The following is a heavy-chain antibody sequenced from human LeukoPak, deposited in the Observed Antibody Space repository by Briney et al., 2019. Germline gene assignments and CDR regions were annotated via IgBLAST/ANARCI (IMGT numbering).Heavy chain of an antibody. D-gene: IGHD3-22*01. CDR2: INPNSGGT. CDR1: GYTFTGYH. V-gene: IGHV1-2*02. CDR3: ARDVYLSPGTQWLLSY. J-gene: IGHJ4*02. Sequence: ASVKVSCKTSGYTFTGYHMHWVRQAPGQGLEWMGWINPNSGGTNYAQKFQGRVTMTRGTSISTAYMELGRLRSDDTTVYYCARDVYLSPGTQWLLSYWGQGTLVTVSS.